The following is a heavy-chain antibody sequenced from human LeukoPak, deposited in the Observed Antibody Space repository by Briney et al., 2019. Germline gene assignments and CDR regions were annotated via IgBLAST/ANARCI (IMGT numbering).Heavy chain of an antibody. Sequence: SETLSLTCAVYGGSFSGYYWSWIRQPPGKRLEWIGEINHSGSTNYNPSLKSRVTISVDTSKNQFSLKLSSVTAADTAVYYCASAETMVRGVSGYWGQGTLVTVSS. CDR1: GGSFSGYY. V-gene: IGHV4-34*01. J-gene: IGHJ4*02. CDR2: INHSGST. D-gene: IGHD3-10*01. CDR3: ASAETMVRGVSGY.